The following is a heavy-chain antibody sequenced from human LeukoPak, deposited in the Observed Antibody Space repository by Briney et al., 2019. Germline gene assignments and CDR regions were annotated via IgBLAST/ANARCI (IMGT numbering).Heavy chain of an antibody. J-gene: IGHJ6*02. V-gene: IGHV1-2*02. Sequence: GASVTVSCTASGYSFTAYYMHWVRQAPGQGLEWMGWINLNSGGTNFAQKFQGRVTMTRDTSINTAYMDLRRLTSDDTAVYYCARGTPEAPYYYYYGIDVWGQGTTVTVSS. CDR3: ARGTPEAPYYYYYGIDV. CDR1: GYSFTAYY. CDR2: INLNSGGT.